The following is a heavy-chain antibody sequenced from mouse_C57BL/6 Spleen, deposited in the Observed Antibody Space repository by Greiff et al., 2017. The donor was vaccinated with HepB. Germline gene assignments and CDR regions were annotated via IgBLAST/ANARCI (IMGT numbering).Heavy chain of an antibody. D-gene: IGHD4-1*01. CDR1: GFTFTDYY. V-gene: IGHV7-3*01. CDR3: ARSGLLGWGAMDY. CDR2: IRNKANGYTT. J-gene: IGHJ4*01. Sequence: EVHLVESGGGLVQPGGSLSLSCAASGFTFTDYYMSWVRQPPGKALEWLGFIRNKANGYTTEYSASVKGRFTISRDNSQSILYLQMNALRAEDSATYYCARSGLLGWGAMDYWGQGTSVTVSS.